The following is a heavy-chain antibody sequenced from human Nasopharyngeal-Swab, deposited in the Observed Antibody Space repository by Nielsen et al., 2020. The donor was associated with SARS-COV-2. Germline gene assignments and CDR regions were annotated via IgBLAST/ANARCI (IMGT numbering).Heavy chain of an antibody. Sequence: GGSLRLSCKASGYNFNTYTMTWVRQAPGQGPEWMGWINTNTGNPTYTQGFTGRFVFSLDTSVNTAYLQISSLKPEDTAVYYCATRYHWGQGTLVTVSS. J-gene: IGHJ5*02. CDR2: INTNTGNP. CDR3: ATRYH. V-gene: IGHV7-4-1*02. CDR1: GYNFNTYT.